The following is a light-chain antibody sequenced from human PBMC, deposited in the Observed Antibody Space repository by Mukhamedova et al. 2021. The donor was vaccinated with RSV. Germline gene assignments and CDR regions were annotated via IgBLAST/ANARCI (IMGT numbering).Light chain of an antibody. J-gene: IGLJ2*01. V-gene: IGLV2-8*01. CDR1: SSDVGGYNY. Sequence: ISCTGTSSDVGGYNYVSWYQQHSGKAPKLMIYEVNKRPSGVPDRFSGSKSGNTASLTVSELQAEDEADYYCSSYAGSNNLGVVFGG. CDR2: EVN. CDR3: SSYAGSNNLGVV.